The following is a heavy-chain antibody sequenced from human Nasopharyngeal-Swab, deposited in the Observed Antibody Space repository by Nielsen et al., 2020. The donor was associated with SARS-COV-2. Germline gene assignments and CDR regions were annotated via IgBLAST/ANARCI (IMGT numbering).Heavy chain of an antibody. CDR2: IYNNGST. D-gene: IGHD7-27*01. CDR1: GGSVSTGSYY. V-gene: IGHV4-61*01. J-gene: IGHJ6*03. Sequence: GSLRLSCTVSGGSVSTGSYYWTWIRQPPGKGLEWLGYIYNNGSTKYNPSLKSRVTISVDTSKNQFSLKLNSVTAADTAVYYCARARDWGSYFYYYYMDVWGNGTTVTVSS. CDR3: ARARDWGSYFYYYYMDV.